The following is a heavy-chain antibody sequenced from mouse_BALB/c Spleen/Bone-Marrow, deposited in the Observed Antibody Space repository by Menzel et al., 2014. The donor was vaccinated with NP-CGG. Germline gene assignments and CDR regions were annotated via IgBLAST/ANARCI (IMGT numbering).Heavy chain of an antibody. CDR2: INSNGGST. CDR3: ARGYDYDSWFAY. Sequence: EVHLVESGGGLVQPGGSLKLSCAASGFSFSGYGMSWVRQTPDKRLELVATINSNGGSTYYSDSVKGRFTISRDNAKNTLYLQMSSLKSEDTAMYYCARGYDYDSWFAYWGRGTLVTVSA. J-gene: IGHJ3*01. D-gene: IGHD2-4*01. CDR1: GFSFSGYG. V-gene: IGHV5-6-3*01.